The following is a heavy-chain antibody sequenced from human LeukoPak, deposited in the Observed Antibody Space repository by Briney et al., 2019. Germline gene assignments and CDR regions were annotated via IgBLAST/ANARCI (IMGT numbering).Heavy chain of an antibody. V-gene: IGHV4-34*01. D-gene: IGHD5-12*01. Sequence: SETLSLTCAVYGGSFSAYYWSWIRQSPGKGLEWIAEIYHDGNINYNPALKSRVTISVATSNSHSSLKLRSVTAADTAVYYCARLDISTTWYAFDYWGQGTLVTVSS. CDR3: ARLDISTTWYAFDY. J-gene: IGHJ4*02. CDR2: IYHDGNI. CDR1: GGSFSAYY.